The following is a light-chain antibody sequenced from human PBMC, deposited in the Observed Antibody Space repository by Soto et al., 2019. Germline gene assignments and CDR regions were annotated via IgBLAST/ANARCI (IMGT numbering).Light chain of an antibody. CDR1: QSVSSN. Sequence: EIVMTQSPATLSVSPGERATLPCRASQSVSSNLAWYQQKPGQAPRLLIYGASTRATGIPARFSGSGSGTEFTLTISSLQSEDFAVYYCQQYNNWPPPLTFGGGTKVDIK. J-gene: IGKJ4*01. CDR3: QQYNNWPPPLT. V-gene: IGKV3-15*01. CDR2: GAS.